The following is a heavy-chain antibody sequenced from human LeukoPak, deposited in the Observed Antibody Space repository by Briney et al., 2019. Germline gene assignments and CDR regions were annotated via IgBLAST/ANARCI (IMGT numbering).Heavy chain of an antibody. Sequence: SAKVSCKASGGTFSSYAISWVRQAPGQGLEWMGGIIPIFGTANYAQKFQGRVTITADESTSTAYMELSSLRSEDTAVYYCASCSSTSCSDAFDIWGQGTMVTVSS. CDR1: GGTFSSYA. V-gene: IGHV1-69*13. CDR3: ASCSSTSCSDAFDI. CDR2: IIPIFGTA. J-gene: IGHJ3*02. D-gene: IGHD2-2*01.